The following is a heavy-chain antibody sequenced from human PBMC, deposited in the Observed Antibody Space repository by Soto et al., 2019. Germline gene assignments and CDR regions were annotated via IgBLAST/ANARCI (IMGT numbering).Heavy chain of an antibody. CDR3: ATLVYLGDILNKGAFDI. J-gene: IGHJ3*02. V-gene: IGHV1-24*01. Sequence: ASVKVSCKVSGYTLTELSMHWVRQAPGKGLGWMGGFDPEDGETIYAQKFQGRVTMTEDTSTDTAYMELSSLRSEDTAVYYCATLVYLGDILNKGAFDIWGQGTMVTVSS. CDR2: FDPEDGET. D-gene: IGHD3-9*01. CDR1: GYTLTELS.